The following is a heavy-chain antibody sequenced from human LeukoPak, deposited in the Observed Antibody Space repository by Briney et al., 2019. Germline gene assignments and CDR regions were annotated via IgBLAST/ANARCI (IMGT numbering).Heavy chain of an antibody. J-gene: IGHJ4*02. CDR1: GGTLSSYA. Sequence: SVKLSCKASGGTLSSYAISWVRQAPGQGLEWMGGIFPIFGTANYAQKFQGRVTITTDESTSTAYMELSSLRSEDTAVYYCARGSEYYDSSGYYYFDYWGQGTLVTVSS. D-gene: IGHD3-22*01. CDR2: IFPIFGTA. CDR3: ARGSEYYDSSGYYYFDY. V-gene: IGHV1-69*05.